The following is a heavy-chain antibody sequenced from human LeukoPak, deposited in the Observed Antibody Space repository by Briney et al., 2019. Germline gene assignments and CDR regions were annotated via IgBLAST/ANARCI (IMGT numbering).Heavy chain of an antibody. J-gene: IGHJ6*03. CDR3: AREGTAMANYYYYYYMDV. CDR1: GFTFSSYA. Sequence: PGGSLRLSCAASGFTFSSYAMHWVRQAPGKGLEWVAVISYDGSNKYYADSVKGRFTISRDNSKNTLYLQMNSLRAEDTAVYYCAREGTAMANYYYYYYMDVWGKGTTVTVSS. V-gene: IGHV3-30*04. CDR2: ISYDGSNK. D-gene: IGHD5-18*01.